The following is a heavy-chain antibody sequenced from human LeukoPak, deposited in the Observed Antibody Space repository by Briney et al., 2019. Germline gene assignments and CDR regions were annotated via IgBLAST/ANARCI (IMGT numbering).Heavy chain of an antibody. CDR2: IYPRDSDT. J-gene: IGHJ4*02. CDR1: GYTFTHQW. CDR3: ARLNEGYCSGGSCYRGLFDY. V-gene: IGHV5-51*01. Sequence: PGESLKISCKASGYTFTHQWIGWVRQMSGSGLEWMGIIYPRDSDTIYSPSFQGQVTISADKSISTAYLQWSSLKASDTAMYYCARLNEGYCSGGSCYRGLFDYWGQGTLVTVSS. D-gene: IGHD2-15*01.